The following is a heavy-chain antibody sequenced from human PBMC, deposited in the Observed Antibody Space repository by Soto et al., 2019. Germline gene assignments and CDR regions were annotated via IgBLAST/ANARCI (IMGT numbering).Heavy chain of an antibody. CDR3: ARRSSGWYFDY. CDR1: GFTFSSYA. CDR2: ISGSGGST. V-gene: IGHV3-23*01. J-gene: IGHJ4*02. D-gene: IGHD6-19*01. Sequence: EVQLLESGGGLVQPGGSLRLSCAASGFTFSSYAMNWVRQAPGKGLEWVSVISGSGGSTHYADSVKGRFTISRDNSKNTLYRQMNSLRAEDTAVYYCARRSSGWYFDYWGQGTLVTVSS.